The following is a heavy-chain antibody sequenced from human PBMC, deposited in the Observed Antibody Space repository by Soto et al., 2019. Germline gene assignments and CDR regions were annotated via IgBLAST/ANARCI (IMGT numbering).Heavy chain of an antibody. V-gene: IGHV3-30*18. D-gene: IGHD3-9*01. Sequence: QVQLVESGGGVVQPGRSLRLSCAASGFTFSSYGMHWVRQAPGKGLEWVAVISYDGSNKYYADSVKGRFTISRDNSKNTLYLQMNSLRAEDTAVYYCAKELDYDILTGYYGSSDYWGREPWSPSPQ. J-gene: IGHJ4*02. CDR2: ISYDGSNK. CDR1: GFTFSSYG. CDR3: AKELDYDILTGYYGSSDY.